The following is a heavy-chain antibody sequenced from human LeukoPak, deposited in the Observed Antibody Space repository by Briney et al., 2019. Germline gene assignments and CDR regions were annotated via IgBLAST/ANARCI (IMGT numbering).Heavy chain of an antibody. CDR2: ISWNSGSI. V-gene: IGHV3-9*01. Sequence: PGGSLRLSCAASGFTFSNFWMSWVRQAPGKGLEWVSGISWNSGSIGYADSVKGRFTISRDNAKNSLYLQMNSLRAEDTALYYCAKDGHYYDSSGYFDYWGQGTLVTVSS. D-gene: IGHD3-22*01. J-gene: IGHJ4*02. CDR3: AKDGHYYDSSGYFDY. CDR1: GFTFSNFW.